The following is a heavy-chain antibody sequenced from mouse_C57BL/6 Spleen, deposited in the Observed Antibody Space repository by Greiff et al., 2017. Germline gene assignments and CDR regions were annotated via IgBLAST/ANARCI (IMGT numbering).Heavy chain of an antibody. Sequence: VQLQQSGPELVKPGASVKISCKASGYSFTGYYMNWVKQSPEKSLEWIGEINPSTGGTTYNQKFKAKATLTVDKSSSTAYMQLKSLTSEDSAVYYCARGGEIDYYGSSPFDYWGQGTTLTVSS. D-gene: IGHD1-1*01. CDR1: GYSFTGYY. V-gene: IGHV1-42*01. CDR3: ARGGEIDYYGSSPFDY. CDR2: INPSTGGT. J-gene: IGHJ2*01.